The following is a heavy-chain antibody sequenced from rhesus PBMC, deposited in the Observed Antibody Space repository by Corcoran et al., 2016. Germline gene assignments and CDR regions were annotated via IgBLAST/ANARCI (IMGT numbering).Heavy chain of an antibody. J-gene: IGHJ5-1*01. V-gene: IGHV4-173*01. Sequence: QVQLQESGPGLGKPSETLSLTCAVSGGSLSPNYWGGLRQPPEKGLEWFGRFSGSSGDTDSNPSLMSRVTMSTDTSKNQFSLTLNSVTAADTAVYYCARYRFGSFDNRFDVWGAGFLVTVSS. CDR1: GGSLSPNY. CDR2: FSGSSGDT. CDR3: ARYRFGSFDNRFDV. D-gene: IGHD1-44*02.